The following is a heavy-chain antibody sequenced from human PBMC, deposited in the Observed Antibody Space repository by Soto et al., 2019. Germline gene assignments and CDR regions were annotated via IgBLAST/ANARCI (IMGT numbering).Heavy chain of an antibody. CDR2: ISYDGSNK. J-gene: IGHJ4*02. CDR3: ASDHSYSSSWYNYPAPGSTLFDY. D-gene: IGHD6-13*01. Sequence: GGSLRLSCAASGFTFSSYGMHWVRQAPGKGLEWVAVISYDGSNKYYADSVKGRFTISRDNSKNTLYLQMNSLRAEDTAVYYCASDHSYSSSWYNYPAPGSTLFDYRGQGTLVTVSS. CDR1: GFTFSSYG. V-gene: IGHV3-30*03.